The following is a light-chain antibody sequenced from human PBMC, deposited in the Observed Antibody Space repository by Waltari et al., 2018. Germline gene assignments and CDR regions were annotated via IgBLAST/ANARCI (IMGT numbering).Light chain of an antibody. CDR1: SSNIGSNY. J-gene: IGLJ2*01. CDR3: AAWDDSLSGPV. V-gene: IGLV1-47*01. Sequence: QSVLTQPPSASVTPGQRVTISCSGSSSNIGSNYVYWYQQLPGTAPKLLIYRNNQRPSGGPDRFSGSKSGTSASLAISGLRSEDEADYYCAAWDDSLSGPVFGGGTKLTVL. CDR2: RNN.